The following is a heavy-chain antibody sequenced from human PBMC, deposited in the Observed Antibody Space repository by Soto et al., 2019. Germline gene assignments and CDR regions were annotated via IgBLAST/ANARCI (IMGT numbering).Heavy chain of an antibody. V-gene: IGHV3-15*01. J-gene: IGHJ6*02. Sequence: EVQLVESGGGLVKTGGSLRLYCADSGFTFSDAWMRWVRQASGKGLEWIGRIKSETDGVTKDYAAPVRGRFTISRDYSKTALYLQMNSLTTQNTAFYYCTTDQHPRYYTASACYYGLLTIDEWSQVPTVTVSS. CDR2: IKSETDGVTK. D-gene: IGHD1-26*01. CDR3: TTDQHPRYYTASACYYGLLTIDE. CDR1: GFTFSDAW.